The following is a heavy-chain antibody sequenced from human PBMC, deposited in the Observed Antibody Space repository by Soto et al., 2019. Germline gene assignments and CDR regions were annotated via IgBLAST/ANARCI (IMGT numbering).Heavy chain of an antibody. CDR3: ARVRYGDYGGYFDY. D-gene: IGHD4-17*01. J-gene: IGHJ4*02. Sequence: GGSVDVGRSCGRWIRQAPGKGLEWIGYIYHSGTTYYNPSLKSRVTISVDRSKNQFSLKLSSVTAADTAVYYCARVRYGDYGGYFDYWGKVNLVTGSS. CDR1: GGSVDVGRSC. CDR2: IYHSGTT. V-gene: IGHV4-30-2*01.